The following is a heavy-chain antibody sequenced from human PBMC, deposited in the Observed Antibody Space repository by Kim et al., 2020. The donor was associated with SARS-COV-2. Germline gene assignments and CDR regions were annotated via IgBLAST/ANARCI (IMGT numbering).Heavy chain of an antibody. V-gene: IGHV3-23*01. D-gene: IGHD6-6*01. J-gene: IGHJ4*02. Sequence: TYYATSVDGRITTTKDTSKTPLYLQINSMRAEDTALYYCAKSLAAQYFDYWGQGTLVTVSS. CDR2: T. CDR3: AKSLAAQYFDY.